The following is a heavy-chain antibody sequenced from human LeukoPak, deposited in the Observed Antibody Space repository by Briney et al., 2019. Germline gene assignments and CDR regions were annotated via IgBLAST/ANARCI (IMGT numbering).Heavy chain of an antibody. CDR1: GFTFSSYA. CDR2: ISYDGSNK. Sequence: PGRSLRLSCAASGFTFSSYAMHWVRQAPGKGLEWVAVISYDGSNKYYADSVKGRFTISRDNSKNTLYLQMNSLRAEDTAVYYCARSITIFGVVTDPYYYSGIDVWGQGTTVTVSS. V-gene: IGHV3-30-3*01. D-gene: IGHD3-3*01. J-gene: IGHJ6*02. CDR3: ARSITIFGVVTDPYYYSGIDV.